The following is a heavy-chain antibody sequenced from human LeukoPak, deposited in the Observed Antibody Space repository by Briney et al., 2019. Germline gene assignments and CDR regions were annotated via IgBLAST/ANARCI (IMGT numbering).Heavy chain of an antibody. V-gene: IGHV5-51*01. D-gene: IGHD3-9*01. Sequence: GESLKISCKASGYSFRSYWIGWVRQMPGKGLEWMGIIYPDDSDTRYSPSFQGQVTISADKSISTAYLQWSSLKASDTAMYYCARARSYDILTVCDYWGQGTLVTVSS. CDR1: GYSFRSYW. J-gene: IGHJ4*02. CDR3: ARARSYDILTVCDY. CDR2: IYPDDSDT.